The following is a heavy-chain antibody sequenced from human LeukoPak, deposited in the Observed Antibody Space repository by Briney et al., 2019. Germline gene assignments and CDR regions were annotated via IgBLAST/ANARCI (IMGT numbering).Heavy chain of an antibody. CDR2: ISYDGSNK. D-gene: IGHD1-26*01. CDR1: GFTFSSYA. Sequence: GGSLRLSCAASGFTFSSYAMHWVGQAPGKGLEWVAVISYDGSNKYYADSVKGRFTISRDNSKNTRYLQMNSLRAEYTAVYYCVRESGSYYAYGMDVWGQRTTVTVSS. J-gene: IGHJ6*02. CDR3: VRESGSYYAYGMDV. V-gene: IGHV3-30*04.